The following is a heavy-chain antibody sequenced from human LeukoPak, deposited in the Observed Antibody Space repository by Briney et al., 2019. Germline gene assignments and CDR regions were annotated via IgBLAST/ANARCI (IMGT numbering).Heavy chain of an antibody. Sequence: GGSLRLSCAASGFTFSSYAMSWVRQAPGKGLEWVSAISGSGGGTYYADSVRGRFTVSRDNSKHTMSLQMNTLRAEDTAVYYCARGITAFGVPGATYYFDYWGQGTLVTVSS. CDR2: ISGSGGGT. J-gene: IGHJ4*02. CDR3: ARGITAFGVPGATYYFDY. V-gene: IGHV3-23*01. D-gene: IGHD3-3*01. CDR1: GFTFSSYA.